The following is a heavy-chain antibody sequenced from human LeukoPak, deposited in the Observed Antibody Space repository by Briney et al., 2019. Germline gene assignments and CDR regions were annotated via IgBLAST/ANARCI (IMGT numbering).Heavy chain of an antibody. J-gene: IGHJ1*01. D-gene: IGHD6-6*01. V-gene: IGHV4-59*01. CDR3: ARGGAARLHFQN. CDR1: GGSISTYY. Sequence: SETLSLTCTVSGGSISTYYWNWIRQPPGKGLEWMGYIYHSGSTNYNPSLQSRVTISVDTSKNQFSLNLNSVTAADTAVYYCARGGAARLHFQNWGQGTLVTVSS. CDR2: IYHSGST.